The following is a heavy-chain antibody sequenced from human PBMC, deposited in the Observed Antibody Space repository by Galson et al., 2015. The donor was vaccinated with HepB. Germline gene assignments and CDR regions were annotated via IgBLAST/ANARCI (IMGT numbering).Heavy chain of an antibody. CDR3: ARGRDSSSWWDAYGT. Sequence: SLRLSCAASGFTFTTYSMSWVRQAPGKGLEWVSSTSGSGDNTYYADSVKGRFTISRDNFKNTVSLQMSNLRVEDTALYYCARGRDSSSWWDAYGTWGQGTMVTVSS. V-gene: IGHV3-23*01. CDR2: TSGSGDNT. CDR1: GFTFTTYS. D-gene: IGHD6-13*01. J-gene: IGHJ3*02.